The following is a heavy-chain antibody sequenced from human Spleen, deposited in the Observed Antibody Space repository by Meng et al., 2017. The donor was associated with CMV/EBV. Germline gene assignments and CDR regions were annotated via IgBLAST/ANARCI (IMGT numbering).Heavy chain of an antibody. D-gene: IGHD5-12*01. CDR3: ARSSGCSGYDYGMDV. CDR1: GFTFSSYE. Sequence: GGSLRLSCAASGFTFSSYEMNWVRQAPGKGLEWVSYISSSGSTIYYADSVKGRFTISRDNAKNSLYLQMNSLRAEDTAVYYCARSSGCSGYDYGMDVWGQGTTVTVSS. CDR2: ISSSGSTI. V-gene: IGHV3-48*03. J-gene: IGHJ6*02.